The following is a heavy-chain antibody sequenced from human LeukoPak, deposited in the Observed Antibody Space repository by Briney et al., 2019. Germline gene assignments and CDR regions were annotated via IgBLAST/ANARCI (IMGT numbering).Heavy chain of an antibody. CDR1: GFTFSSCG. CDR3: AKVRPGKTLDY. D-gene: IGHD1-26*01. Sequence: TGGSLRLSCAASGFTFSSCGTSWVRQAPGKGLEWVSAISGSGGSTYYADSVEGRFTISRDNSKNTLYLQMNSLRAEDTAVYYCAKVRPGKTLDYWGQGTLVTVSS. J-gene: IGHJ4*02. V-gene: IGHV3-23*01. CDR2: ISGSGGST.